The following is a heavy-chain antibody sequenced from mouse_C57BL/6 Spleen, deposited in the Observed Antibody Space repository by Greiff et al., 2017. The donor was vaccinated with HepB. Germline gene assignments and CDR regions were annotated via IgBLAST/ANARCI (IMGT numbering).Heavy chain of an antibody. D-gene: IGHD1-1*01. CDR1: GFTFSSYG. CDR3: ARHKVVALYYAMDY. CDR2: ISSGGSYT. V-gene: IGHV5-6*01. J-gene: IGHJ4*01. Sequence: EVQLVESGGDLVKPGGSLKLSCAASGFTFSSYGMSWVRQTPDKRLEWVATISSGGSYTYYPDSVKGRFTISRDNAKNTLYLQMSSLKSEDTAMYYCARHKVVALYYAMDYWGQGTSVTVSS.